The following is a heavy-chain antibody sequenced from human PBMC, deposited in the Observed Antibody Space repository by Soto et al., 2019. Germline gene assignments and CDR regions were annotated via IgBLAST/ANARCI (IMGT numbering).Heavy chain of an antibody. CDR3: ARGRGSGSSYQLDY. D-gene: IGHD1-26*01. CDR1: GFTFSNHG. V-gene: IGHV3-33*01. J-gene: IGHJ4*02. Sequence: QVQLVESGGGVVQPGRSLRLSCAASGFTFSNHGMHWVRQAPGKGLEWVARIYYDGSSEFYADSVKGRFTISRDSSKNTLYLQMNSLRAEDTAVYYCARGRGSGSSYQLDYWGQVTLVTVSP. CDR2: IYYDGSSE.